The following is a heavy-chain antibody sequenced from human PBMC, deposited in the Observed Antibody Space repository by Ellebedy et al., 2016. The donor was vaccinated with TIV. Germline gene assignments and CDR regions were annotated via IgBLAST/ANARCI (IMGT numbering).Heavy chain of an antibody. CDR1: GYTLTELS. CDR2: FDPEDGKT. V-gene: IGHV1-24*01. D-gene: IGHD3-22*01. J-gene: IGHJ6*02. CDR3: ATEGYDSGDYYNYDYYGMDV. Sequence: AASVKVSCKVSGYTLTELSMHWVRQAPGKGLEWMGGFDPEDGKTIYAQKFQGRVTMTEDTSTDTAYMELRSLRSEDTAVYYCATEGYDSGDYYNYDYYGMDVWGQGTTVTVSS.